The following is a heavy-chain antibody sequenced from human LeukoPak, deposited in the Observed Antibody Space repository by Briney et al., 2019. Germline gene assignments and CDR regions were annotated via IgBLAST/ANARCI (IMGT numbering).Heavy chain of an antibody. D-gene: IGHD3-16*01. CDR1: GGSISSYY. CDR2: IYYSGST. CDR3: ARDVHYDYVWGSYGPHWFDP. V-gene: IGHV4-59*01. J-gene: IGHJ5*02. Sequence: SETLSLTSTVSGGSISSYYWSWIRQPPGKGLEWIGYIYYSGSTNYNPSLKSRVTISVDTSKNQFSLKLSSVTAADTAVYYCARDVHYDYVWGSYGPHWFDPWGQGTLVTVSS.